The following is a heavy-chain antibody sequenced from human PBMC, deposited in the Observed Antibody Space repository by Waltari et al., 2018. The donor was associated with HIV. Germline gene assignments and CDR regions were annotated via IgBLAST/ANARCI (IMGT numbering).Heavy chain of an antibody. CDR2: IDSGNSYL. J-gene: IGHJ5*02. V-gene: IGHV3-21*01. CDR1: GFSFSSYS. Sequence: EVQLVESGGGLVQPGRSLRLSCAASGFSFSSYSMSWVRQAPGKGLEWGSSIDSGNSYLNYADSVRGRFTISRDNAKNSLFLQLNSLRVEDTAFYYCARFDGGGSGVYHWGQGTLVTVSS. D-gene: IGHD2-15*01. CDR3: ARFDGGGSGVYH.